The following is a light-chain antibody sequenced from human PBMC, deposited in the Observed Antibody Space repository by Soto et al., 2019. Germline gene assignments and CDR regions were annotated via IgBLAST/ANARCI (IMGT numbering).Light chain of an antibody. V-gene: IGKV3-11*01. J-gene: IGKJ4*01. CDR1: QSISSH. CDR2: DAS. CDR3: QQRSTWPLT. Sequence: EIVLTQSPATLSLSPGERATLSCRASQSISSHLAWYQQKPGQTPRLLMYDASNRATAVPARFSGSGSGTDFTVTISSLKPEDLAVYYCQQRSTWPLTFGGGTKVEIK.